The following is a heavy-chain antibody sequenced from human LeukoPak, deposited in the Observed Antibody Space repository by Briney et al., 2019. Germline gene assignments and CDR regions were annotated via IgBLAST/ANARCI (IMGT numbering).Heavy chain of an antibody. CDR2: INAGNGNT. V-gene: IGHV1-3*01. CDR1: GNTFTNYA. J-gene: IGHJ4*02. Sequence: ASVKVSCKASGNTFTNYAIHWVRQAPGQRLEWMGWINAGNGNTKYSQKFQGRVTITRDTSASTAYMELSSLRSEDTAVYYCARKGYDSSGYYKSNYFDYWGQGTLVTVSS. CDR3: ARKGYDSSGYYKSNYFDY. D-gene: IGHD3-22*01.